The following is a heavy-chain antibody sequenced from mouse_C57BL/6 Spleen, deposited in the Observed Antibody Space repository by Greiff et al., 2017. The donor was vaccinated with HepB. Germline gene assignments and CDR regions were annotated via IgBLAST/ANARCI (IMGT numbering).Heavy chain of an antibody. Sequence: QVQLKQPGTELVKPGASVKLSCKASGYTFTSYWMHWVKQRPGQGLEWIGNINPSNGGTNYNEKFKSKATLTVDKSSSTAYMQLSSLTSEDSAVYDCARGASNRYYFDYWGQGTTLTVSS. D-gene: IGHD2-5*01. V-gene: IGHV1-53*01. CDR3: ARGASNRYYFDY. CDR1: GYTFTSYW. CDR2: INPSNGGT. J-gene: IGHJ2*01.